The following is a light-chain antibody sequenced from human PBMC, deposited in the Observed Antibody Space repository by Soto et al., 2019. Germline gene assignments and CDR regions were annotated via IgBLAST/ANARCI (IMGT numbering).Light chain of an antibody. V-gene: IGLV2-14*01. CDR3: RSYTTISAQV. Sequence: QSVLTQPASVSGSPGQSITISCTGTSSDVGGYDYVSWYQHHPGKVPKLIIYEVSKRPSGVSHRFSGSKSGNTASLTISGQTTDDEADYYCRSYTTISAQVFGGGTKVTVL. CDR2: EVS. CDR1: SSDVGGYDY. J-gene: IGLJ2*01.